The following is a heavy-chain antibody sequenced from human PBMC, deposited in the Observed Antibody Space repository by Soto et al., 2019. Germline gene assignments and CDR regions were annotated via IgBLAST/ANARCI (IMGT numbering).Heavy chain of an antibody. D-gene: IGHD6-6*01. V-gene: IGHV3-48*01. CDR1: GFTFSSYS. Sequence: GGSLRLSCAASGFTFSSYSMNWVRQAPGKGLEWVSYISSSSSTIYYADSVKGRFTISRDNAKNSLYLQMNSLRAEDTAVYYCARWGYSSSSSGGWYFDLWGRGTLVTVSS. J-gene: IGHJ2*01. CDR3: ARWGYSSSSSGGWYFDL. CDR2: ISSSSSTI.